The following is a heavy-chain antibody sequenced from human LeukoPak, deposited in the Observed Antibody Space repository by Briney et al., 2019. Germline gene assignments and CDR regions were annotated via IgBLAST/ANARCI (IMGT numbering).Heavy chain of an antibody. J-gene: IGHJ4*02. V-gene: IGHV4-34*01. D-gene: IGHD3-16*01. CDR1: GGSFSGYY. CDR3: ARRGIRGGGIDY. Sequence: PSETLSLTCAVYGGSFSGYYWSWIRQPPGKGLEWIGEINHSGSTNYNPSLKSRVTISVDTSKNQFSLKLSSVTAADTAVYYCARRGIRGGGIDYWGQGTLVTVSS. CDR2: INHSGST.